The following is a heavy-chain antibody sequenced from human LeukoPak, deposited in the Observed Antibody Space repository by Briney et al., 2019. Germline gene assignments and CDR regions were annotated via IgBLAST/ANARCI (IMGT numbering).Heavy chain of an antibody. CDR3: AKDLVGATNY. V-gene: IGHV3-23*01. CDR2: ISGSGSST. J-gene: IGHJ4*02. D-gene: IGHD1-26*01. Sequence: GGSLRLSCAASGFPFSNFAMSWVRQAPGKGLEWVSAISGSGSSTHYADSVKGRFTISRDNSKNTLYPQMNSLRAEDTAIFYCAKDLVGATNYWGQGTLVAVSS. CDR1: GFPFSNFA.